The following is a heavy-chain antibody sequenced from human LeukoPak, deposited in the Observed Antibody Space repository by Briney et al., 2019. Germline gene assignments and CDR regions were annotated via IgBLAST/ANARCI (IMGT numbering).Heavy chain of an antibody. CDR2: INTDGSST. V-gene: IGHV3-74*01. CDR3: ARGGPLARTTDY. Sequence: PWGSLRLSCAASGFTFSSYWMHWVRQAAGKGLVWVSHINTDGSSTTYADSVKGRFTISRDNAKKTLYLQMNSLRAEDTAVYYCARGGPLARTTDYSDQGAKVSVSS. J-gene: IGHJ4*02. D-gene: IGHD1-1*01. CDR1: GFTFSSYW.